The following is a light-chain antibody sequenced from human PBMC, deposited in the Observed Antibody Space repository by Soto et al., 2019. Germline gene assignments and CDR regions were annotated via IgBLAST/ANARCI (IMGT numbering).Light chain of an antibody. J-gene: IGKJ4*01. V-gene: IGKV3-11*01. CDR2: DAS. Sequence: EIVLTQSPATLSLSPGERATLSCRASQSVTSYLAWYQQKPGQAPRLLIYDASNRATGIPARFSGSGSGTDFTITISSLEPEDFAVYYCQQRINWPLTFGGGTKVEI. CDR1: QSVTSY. CDR3: QQRINWPLT.